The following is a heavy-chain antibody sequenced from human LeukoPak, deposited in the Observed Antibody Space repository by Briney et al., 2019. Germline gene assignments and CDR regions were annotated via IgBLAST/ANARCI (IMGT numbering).Heavy chain of an antibody. CDR1: GFTFSSYA. J-gene: IGHJ4*02. CDR3: GKDRPNYYDSSGHYYRRNGDY. CDR2: ITGSGAGT. D-gene: IGHD3-22*01. Sequence: GGSLRLSCAASGFTFSSYAMSWVRQAPGKGLEWVSSITGSGAGTYYADSVKGRFTISRDNSENTLYLQMNSLRAEDTAVYYCGKDRPNYYDSSGHYYRRNGDYWGQGTQVIVSP. V-gene: IGHV3-23*01.